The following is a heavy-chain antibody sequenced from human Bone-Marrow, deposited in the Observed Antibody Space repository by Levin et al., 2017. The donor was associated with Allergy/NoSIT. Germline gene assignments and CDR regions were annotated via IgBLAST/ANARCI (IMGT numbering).Heavy chain of an antibody. Sequence: QSGGSLRLSCAASGFTFSSYAMHWVRQAPGKGLEWVAVISYDGSNKYYADSVKGRFTISRDNSKNTLYLQMNSLRAEDTAVYYCARDVRQQLVRDKGGGRGYYYYGMDVWGQGTTVTVSS. CDR3: ARDVRQQLVRDKGGGRGYYYYGMDV. D-gene: IGHD6-13*01. V-gene: IGHV3-30-3*01. J-gene: IGHJ6*02. CDR2: ISYDGSNK. CDR1: GFTFSSYA.